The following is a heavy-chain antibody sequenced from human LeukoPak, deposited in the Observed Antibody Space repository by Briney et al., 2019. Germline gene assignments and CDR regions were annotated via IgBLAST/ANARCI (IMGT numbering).Heavy chain of an antibody. D-gene: IGHD4/OR15-4a*01. CDR1: GGSISRYY. CDR3: AATMAVGGAFDI. Sequence: SETLSLTCTVSGGSISRYYRSWLRQPPGKGLEWIGYIYYSGSTNYNPSLKSRVTISVDTSKNQCSLRLSSVTAADAAVHYCAATMAVGGAFDIWGQGTMVTVSS. J-gene: IGHJ3*02. CDR2: IYYSGST. V-gene: IGHV4-59*01.